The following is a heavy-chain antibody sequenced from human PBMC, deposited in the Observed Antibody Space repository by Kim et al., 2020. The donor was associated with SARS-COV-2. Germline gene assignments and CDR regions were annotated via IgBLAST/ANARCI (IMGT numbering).Heavy chain of an antibody. Sequence: GGSLRLSCAASGFTFSSYEMNWVRQAPGKGLEWVSYISSSGSTIFYADSVKGRFTISRDNAKNSLYLQMNSLRAEDTAVYYCAREERITIIVVVITSAFDIWGQGTMVTVSS. D-gene: IGHD3-22*01. CDR1: GFTFSSYE. CDR3: AREERITIIVVVITSAFDI. V-gene: IGHV3-48*03. CDR2: ISSSGSTI. J-gene: IGHJ3*02.